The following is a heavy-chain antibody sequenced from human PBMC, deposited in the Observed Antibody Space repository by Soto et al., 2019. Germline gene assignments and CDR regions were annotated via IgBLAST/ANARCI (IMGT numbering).Heavy chain of an antibody. CDR3: ARVLGGREDYYFDY. D-gene: IGHD3-16*01. J-gene: IGHJ4*02. CDR1: GGSISSYY. CDR2: IYYSGST. Sequence: SETLSLTCTVSGGSISSYYWSWIRQPPGKGLEWIGYIYYSGSTNYNPSLKSRVTISVDTSKNQFSLKLSSVTAADTAVYYCARVLGGREDYYFDYWGQGTLVTVSS. V-gene: IGHV4-59*01.